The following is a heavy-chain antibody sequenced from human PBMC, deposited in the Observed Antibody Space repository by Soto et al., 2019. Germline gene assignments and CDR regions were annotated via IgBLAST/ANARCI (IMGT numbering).Heavy chain of an antibody. CDR3: ARGSRMTIPAASGRDYYYHGLDV. J-gene: IGHJ6*02. CDR2: INHRGSI. CDR1: GGSFSGYY. D-gene: IGHD3-9*01. V-gene: IGHV4-34*01. Sequence: QVQLQQWGAGLLKPSETLSLNCAVYGGSFSGYYWSWIRQPPGKGLEWIGEINHRGSINYNPSLKSPVTMSAATSHNQFSLTLNSVTAPDTAVFYCARGSRMTIPAASGRDYYYHGLDVWGQGTAVTVSS.